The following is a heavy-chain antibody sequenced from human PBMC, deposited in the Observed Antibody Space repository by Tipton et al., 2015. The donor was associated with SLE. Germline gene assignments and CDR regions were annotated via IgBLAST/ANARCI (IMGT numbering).Heavy chain of an antibody. V-gene: IGHV4-34*01. Sequence: TLSLTCAVYGGSFSGYYWSWIRQPPGKGLEWIGEINHSGSTNYNPSLKSRVTISVDTSKNQFSLKLSSVTAADTAVYYCARDRLTGTTDYWGQGTLVTVSS. D-gene: IGHD1-20*01. CDR3: ARDRLTGTTDY. CDR1: GGSFSGYY. CDR2: INHSGST. J-gene: IGHJ4*02.